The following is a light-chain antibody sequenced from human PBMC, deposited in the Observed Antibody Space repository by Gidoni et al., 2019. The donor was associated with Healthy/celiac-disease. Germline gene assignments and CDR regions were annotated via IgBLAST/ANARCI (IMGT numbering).Light chain of an antibody. Sequence: QSALTQPASVSGSPAQSLTISCTGTRIEVGGYNYVSLSNKHPDKPPKPMIYDVRNRPSGVFNRFSGAKSGNTSSLTSSGLQAEDEADDYCSSYTSSSTLVVFGGGTKLTVL. J-gene: IGLJ2*01. V-gene: IGLV2-14*01. CDR1: RIEVGGYNY. CDR3: SSYTSSSTLVV. CDR2: DVR.